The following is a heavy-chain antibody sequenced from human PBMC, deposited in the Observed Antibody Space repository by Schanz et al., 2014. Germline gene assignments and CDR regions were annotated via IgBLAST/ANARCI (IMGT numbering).Heavy chain of an antibody. CDR2: IIPILGIA. V-gene: IGHV1-69*02. CDR3: ARGYGDSPTDF. D-gene: IGHD4-17*01. J-gene: IGHJ4*02. CDR1: GGTFTSYT. Sequence: QVQLVQSGAEVKKPGSSMKVSCKASGGTFTSYTINWVRQAPGQGLEWMGRIIPILGIANYAQKFQGRVTIAADRSTSTAYMELSSLRSEDTAVYYCARGYGDSPTDFWGQGTLVTVSS.